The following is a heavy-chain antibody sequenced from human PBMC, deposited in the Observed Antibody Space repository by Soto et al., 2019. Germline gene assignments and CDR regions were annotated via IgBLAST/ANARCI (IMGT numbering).Heavy chain of an antibody. CDR2: TSAYNGNT. D-gene: IGHD3-22*01. J-gene: IGHJ4*02. CDR1: GYTFTSYG. V-gene: IGHV1-18*01. Sequence: ASVKVSCKASGYTFTSYGISWVRQAPGQGLEWMGWTSAYNGNTNYAQKLQGRVTMTTDTSTSTAYMELRSLRSDDTAVYYCARDGNYYDSSGYYDYWGQGTLVTVS. CDR3: ARDGNYYDSSGYYDY.